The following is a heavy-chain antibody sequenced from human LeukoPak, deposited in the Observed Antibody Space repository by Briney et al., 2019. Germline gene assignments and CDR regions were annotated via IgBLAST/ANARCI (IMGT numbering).Heavy chain of an antibody. D-gene: IGHD5-24*01. Sequence: GRSLRLSCAASGFTFSSYGMHWVRQAPGKGLEWVAVISYDGSNKYYADSVKGRFTISRDNSKNTLYLQMNSLRAEDTAVYYCARSNRMGWLQFAFDIWGQGTMVTVSS. CDR1: GFTFSSYG. J-gene: IGHJ3*02. CDR2: ISYDGSNK. V-gene: IGHV3-30*03. CDR3: ARSNRMGWLQFAFDI.